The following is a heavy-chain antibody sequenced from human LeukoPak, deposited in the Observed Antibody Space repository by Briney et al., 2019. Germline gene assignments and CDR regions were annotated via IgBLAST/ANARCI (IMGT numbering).Heavy chain of an antibody. D-gene: IGHD4-17*01. J-gene: IGHJ4*02. CDR3: ARMHDYADYIDY. V-gene: IGHV4-39*01. CDR1: GGSISSSSYY. Sequence: PSETLSLTCTVSGGSISSSSYYWGWIRQPPGKGLEWIGSIYYSGSTYYNPSLKSRVTISVDTSKNQFSLKLSSATAADTAVYYCARMHDYADYIDYWGQGTLVTVSS. CDR2: IYYSGST.